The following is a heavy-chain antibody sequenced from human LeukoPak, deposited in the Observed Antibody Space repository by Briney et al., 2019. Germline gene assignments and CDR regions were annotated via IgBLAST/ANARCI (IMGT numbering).Heavy chain of an antibody. CDR3: ARGRSGSGSYYNDYYYYYGMDV. J-gene: IGHJ6*04. CDR1: GGSFSGYY. CDR2: INHSGST. D-gene: IGHD3-10*01. Sequence: SETLSLTCAVYGGSFSGYYWSWIRQPPGKGLEWIGEINHSGSTNYNPFLKSRVTISVDTSKNQFSLKLSSVTAADTAVYYCARGRSGSGSYYNDYYYYYGMDVWGKGTTVTVSS. V-gene: IGHV4-34*01.